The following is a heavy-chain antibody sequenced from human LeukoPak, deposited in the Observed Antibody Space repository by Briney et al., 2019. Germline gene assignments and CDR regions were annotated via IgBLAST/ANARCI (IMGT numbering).Heavy chain of an antibody. CDR1: GFTFSSYG. D-gene: IGHD3-22*01. Sequence: GGSLRLSCAASGFTFSSYGMHWVRQAPGKGLEWVAVISYDGSNKYYADSVKGRFTISRDNSKNTLYLQMNSLRAEDTAVYYCASPSSYDSSGQFILGAFDIWGQGTMVTVSS. CDR2: ISYDGSNK. J-gene: IGHJ3*02. V-gene: IGHV3-30*03. CDR3: ASPSSYDSSGQFILGAFDI.